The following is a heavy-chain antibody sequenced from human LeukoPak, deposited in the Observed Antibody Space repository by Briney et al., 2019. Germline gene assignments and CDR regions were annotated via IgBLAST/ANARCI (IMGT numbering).Heavy chain of an antibody. CDR2: IASSGTTK. Sequence: PGGSLRLSCAVSRFPFSVYEMNWVRQAPGKGLEWVSNIASSGTTKYYAGSVKGRFSISRDNAKSSLYLQMNSLRVEDTAVHYCTLLAVASDFDYWGQGALVTVSS. J-gene: IGHJ4*02. CDR1: RFPFSVYE. V-gene: IGHV3-48*03. D-gene: IGHD6-19*01. CDR3: TLLAVASDFDY.